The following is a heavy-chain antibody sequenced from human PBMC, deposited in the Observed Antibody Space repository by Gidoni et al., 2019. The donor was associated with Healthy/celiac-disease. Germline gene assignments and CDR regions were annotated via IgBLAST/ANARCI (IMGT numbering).Heavy chain of an antibody. D-gene: IGHD3-3*01. Sequence: QLQLQESGPGLVKPSETLSLTCTVSGGSISSSSYYWGWIRQPPGKGLEWIGSIYYSGRTYYNPSLKSRVTISVDTSKNQFSLKLSSVTAADTAVYYCARLRYDFWSGPNDGGYYFDYWGQGTLVTVSS. CDR3: ARLRYDFWSGPNDGGYYFDY. CDR1: GGSISSSSYY. J-gene: IGHJ4*02. CDR2: IYYSGRT. V-gene: IGHV4-39*01.